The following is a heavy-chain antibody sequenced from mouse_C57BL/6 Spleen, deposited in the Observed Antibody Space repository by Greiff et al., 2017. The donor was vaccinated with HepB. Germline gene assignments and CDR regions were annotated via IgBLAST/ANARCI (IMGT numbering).Heavy chain of an antibody. J-gene: IGHJ2*01. V-gene: IGHV3-6*01. CDR2: ISYDGSN. CDR1: GYSITSGYY. Sequence: DVQLVESGPGLVKPSQSLSLTCSVTGYSITSGYYWNWIRQFPGNKLEWMGYISYDGSNNYNPSLKNRISITRDTSKNQFFLKLNSVTTEDTATYYWARDFDYRGQGTTLTVSS. CDR3: ARDFDY.